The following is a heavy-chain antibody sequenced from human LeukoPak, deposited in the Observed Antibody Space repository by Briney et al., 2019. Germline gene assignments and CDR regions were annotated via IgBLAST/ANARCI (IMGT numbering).Heavy chain of an antibody. CDR3: ARGKGSGSYTGYHYYGMDV. Sequence: SGTLCLTCAVSGGSISSTNWWSWVRQPPGKGLEWIGEIYHSGSTNYNPSLKSRVTISVDKSKNQFSLKLSSVTAADTAIYYCARGKGSGSYTGYHYYGMDVWGKGTTVTVSS. D-gene: IGHD3-10*01. J-gene: IGHJ6*04. CDR1: GGSISSTNW. V-gene: IGHV4-4*02. CDR2: IYHSGST.